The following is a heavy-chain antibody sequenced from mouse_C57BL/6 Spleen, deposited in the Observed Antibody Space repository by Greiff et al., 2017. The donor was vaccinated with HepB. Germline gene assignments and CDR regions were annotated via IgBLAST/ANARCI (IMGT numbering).Heavy chain of an antibody. D-gene: IGHD2-3*01. CDR3: ARHEGDGSLYYAMDY. Sequence: QVHVKQSGAELVKPGASVKLSCKASGYTFTEYTIHWVKQRSGQGLEWIGWFYPGSGSIKYNEKFKDKATLTADKSSSTVYMELSRLTSEDSAVYFCARHEGDGSLYYAMDYWGQGTSVTVSS. CDR1: GYTFTEYT. CDR2: FYPGSGSI. J-gene: IGHJ4*01. V-gene: IGHV1-62-2*01.